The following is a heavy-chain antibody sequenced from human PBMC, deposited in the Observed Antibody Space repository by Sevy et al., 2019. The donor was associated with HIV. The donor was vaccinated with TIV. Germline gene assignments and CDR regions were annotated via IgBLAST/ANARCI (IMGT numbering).Heavy chain of an antibody. D-gene: IGHD3-16*01. CDR2: IRGKTNDYAT. V-gene: IGHV3-73*01. CDR3: TRNTFGFSYGYRNYFDY. Sequence: GGSLRLSCAASGFDFGGSAMHWVRQASGKGLEWVGRIRGKTNDYATAYAASVQGRFTISRDDSKNTAYLQMNSLRTEDTAVYYCTRNTFGFSYGYRNYFDYWGQGTLVTVSS. CDR1: GFDFGGSA. J-gene: IGHJ4*02.